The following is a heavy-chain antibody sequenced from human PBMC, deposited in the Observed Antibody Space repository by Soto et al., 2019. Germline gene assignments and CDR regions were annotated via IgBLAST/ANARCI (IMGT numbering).Heavy chain of an antibody. V-gene: IGHV1-69*01. CDR1: GGTSSDYA. D-gene: IGHD3-10*01. CDR3: AGSFKYGSGTFDALDV. Sequence: QVLLVQSGTEVKKPGSSVKVSCQASGGTSSDYALTWVRQAPGQGLEWMGGIIPIFGTANYAQRFQGRVSITADESSSTAYRKLSSLKSGDTSVYYCAGSFKYGSGTFDALDVWGHGTMVMVSS. CDR2: IIPIFGTA. J-gene: IGHJ3*01.